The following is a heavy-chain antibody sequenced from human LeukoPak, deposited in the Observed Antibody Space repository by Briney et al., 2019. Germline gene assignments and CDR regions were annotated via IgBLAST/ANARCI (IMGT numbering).Heavy chain of an antibody. V-gene: IGHV3-9*03. J-gene: IGHJ4*02. Sequence: GGSLRLSCAASGFTFDDYAMHWVRQAPGKGLDRVSGISWNSGSIAYADSVKGRFTISRDNAKNSLYLQMNSLRAEDMALYYCAKGSNAVVTGTPDSWGQGTLVTVSS. CDR1: GFTFDDYA. D-gene: IGHD6-19*01. CDR2: ISWNSGSI. CDR3: AKGSNAVVTGTPDS.